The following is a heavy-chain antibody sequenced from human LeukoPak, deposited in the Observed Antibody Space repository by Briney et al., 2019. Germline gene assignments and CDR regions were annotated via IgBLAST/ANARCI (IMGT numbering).Heavy chain of an antibody. J-gene: IGHJ1*01. CDR3: AKEGGSSEYFQH. Sequence: GGSLRLSCAASGFTFSNYGMHWGRQAPGKGREWVTFIRYDGDNKYYARSLKGRFTISRDNSKNTLYLQMNSLRAEDTAVYYCAKEGGSSEYFQHWGQGTLVPVSS. V-gene: IGHV3-30*02. CDR2: IRYDGDNK. CDR1: GFTFSNYG. D-gene: IGHD1-26*01.